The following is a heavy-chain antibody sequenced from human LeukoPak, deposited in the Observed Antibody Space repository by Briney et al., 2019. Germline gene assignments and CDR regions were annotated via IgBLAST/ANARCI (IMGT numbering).Heavy chain of an antibody. V-gene: IGHV4-34*01. D-gene: IGHD6-13*01. CDR3: TREGGVRSSWYINYYYGMDI. Sequence: KPWETLSLTCAVYGGSFSGYFWSWIRQPPGKGLEWIGEINHSGSTNYNPSLKSRLTISVDTSNNQFSLKPSSVTAADTAAYYSTREGGVRSSWYINYYYGMDIWGKGTTVTVSS. CDR2: INHSGST. CDR1: GGSFSGYF. J-gene: IGHJ6*04.